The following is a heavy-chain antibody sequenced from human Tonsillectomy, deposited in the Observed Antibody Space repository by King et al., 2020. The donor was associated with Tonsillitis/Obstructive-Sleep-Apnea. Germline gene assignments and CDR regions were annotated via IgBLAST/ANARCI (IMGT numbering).Heavy chain of an antibody. CDR1: GFTFSSYS. J-gene: IGHJ6*02. CDR3: ARDRIAEERYYYYYGMDV. V-gene: IGHV3-21*01. CDR2: ISSSSSYI. Sequence: EVQLVESGGGLVKPGGSLRLSCAASGFTFSSYSMNWVRQAPGKGLEWVSSISSSSSYIYYADSVKGRFTISRDNAKNSLYLQMSGLRAEDTAVYYCARDRIAEERYYYYYGMDVWGQGTTVTVSS. D-gene: IGHD6-13*01.